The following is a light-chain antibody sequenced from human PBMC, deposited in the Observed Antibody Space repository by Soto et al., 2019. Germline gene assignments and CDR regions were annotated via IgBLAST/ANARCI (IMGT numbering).Light chain of an antibody. CDR2: GAS. J-gene: IGKJ1*01. CDR1: QSVCGTF. CDR3: QQYGGSPRT. V-gene: IGKV3-20*01. Sequence: IVLTQSPGTLSLYPGEGATLSCRASQSVCGTFLAWYQQKGGQAPRLLIHGASNRATGIPDRFSGSGSGTDFTLTISRLEPEDFAVYYCQQYGGSPRTFGQGTKVDNK.